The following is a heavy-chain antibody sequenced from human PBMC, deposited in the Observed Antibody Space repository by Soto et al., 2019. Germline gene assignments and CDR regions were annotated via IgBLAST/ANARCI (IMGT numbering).Heavy chain of an antibody. CDR2: MNPNSGNT. D-gene: IGHD3-3*01. J-gene: IGHJ6*02. CDR1: GYTFTSYD. V-gene: IGHV1-8*01. Sequence: ASVKVSCKASGYTFTSYDINWVLQPTRQGLEWMGWMNPNSGNTGYAQKFQGRVTMTRNTSITTAYMELSSLRSEDTAVYYCAIGSEYDFWSGYVSYYGMDVWGQGTTVTVSS. CDR3: AIGSEYDFWSGYVSYYGMDV.